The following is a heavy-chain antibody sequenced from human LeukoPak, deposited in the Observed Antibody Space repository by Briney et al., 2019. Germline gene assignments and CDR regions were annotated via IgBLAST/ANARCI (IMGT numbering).Heavy chain of an antibody. CDR1: GGSISSSSYY. V-gene: IGHV4-39*07. CDR2: IYYSGST. J-gene: IGHJ6*03. CDR3: ARAHCSGGSCYYYYYYMDV. D-gene: IGHD2-15*01. Sequence: SETLSLTCTVSGGSISSSSYYWGWIRQPPGKGLEWIGSIYYSGSTYYNPSLKSRVTISVDTSKNQFSLKLSSVTAADTAVYYCARAHCSGGSCYYYYYYMDVWGTGTTVTVSS.